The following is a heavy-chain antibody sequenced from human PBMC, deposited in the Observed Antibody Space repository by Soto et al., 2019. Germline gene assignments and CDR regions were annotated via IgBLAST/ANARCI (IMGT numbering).Heavy chain of an antibody. CDR2: LYHSGST. J-gene: IGHJ5*02. Sequence: QLQLQESGSGLVKPSQTLSLTCAFSGGSISSGGYSWSWIRQPPGKGLEWIGYLYHSGSTYYNPSLKSRVTTSVDRSKNQFSLKLSSVTAADTAVYYCARISAPWGQGTLVTVSS. D-gene: IGHD3-3*01. CDR3: ARISAP. CDR1: GGSISSGGYS. V-gene: IGHV4-30-2*01.